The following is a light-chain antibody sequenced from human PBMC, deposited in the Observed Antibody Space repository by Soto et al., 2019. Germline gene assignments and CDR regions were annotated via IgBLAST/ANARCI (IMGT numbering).Light chain of an antibody. CDR3: ASFRSGTILV. J-gene: IGLJ1*01. Sequence: QSVLTQPASVSGSPGQLVTISCTGPRSDIGDSNFISWYQHSPGKAPRLLIYEVNNRPSGVSKRFSGSKAGNTASLTISGLLDDDEADYFCASFRSGTILVFGSGTKLTVL. CDR2: EVN. CDR1: RSDIGDSNF. V-gene: IGLV2-14*01.